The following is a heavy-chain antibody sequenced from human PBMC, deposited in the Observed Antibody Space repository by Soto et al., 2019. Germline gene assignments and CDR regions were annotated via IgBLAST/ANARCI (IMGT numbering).Heavy chain of an antibody. CDR3: ARRNVGYCSGGSCYPFDY. D-gene: IGHD2-15*01. CDR1: GYTFTSYD. CDR2: MNPNSGNT. J-gene: IGHJ4*02. V-gene: IGHV1-8*01. Sequence: QVQLVQSGAEVKKPGASVKVSCKASGYTFTSYDINWVRQATGQGLEWMGWMNPNSGNTGYAQTFQGSVTMTRNTSISTAYMELSSLRSEDTAVYYCARRNVGYCSGGSCYPFDYWGQGTLVTVSS.